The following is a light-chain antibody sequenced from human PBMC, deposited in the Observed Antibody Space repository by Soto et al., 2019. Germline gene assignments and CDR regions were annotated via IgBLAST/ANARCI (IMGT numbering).Light chain of an antibody. Sequence: QSVLTQPPSVSGAPGQRVTISCTGSSSNIGAHYDVHWYQQLPGTAPKVLIYGNSNRPSGVPDRFSGSKSGTSASLAITGLQVEDEAAYYCQSYDISLSADVFGTGTKLTVL. J-gene: IGLJ1*01. CDR3: QSYDISLSADV. V-gene: IGLV1-40*01. CDR1: SSNIGAHYD. CDR2: GNS.